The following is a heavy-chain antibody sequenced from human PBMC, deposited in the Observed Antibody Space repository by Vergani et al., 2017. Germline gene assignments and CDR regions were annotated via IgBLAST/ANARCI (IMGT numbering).Heavy chain of an antibody. J-gene: IGHJ5*02. CDR1: GFTFSSYW. CDR3: ARDPRGSSWYGMGGWFDP. D-gene: IGHD6-13*01. V-gene: IGHV3-7*03. Sequence: EVQLVESGGGLVQPGGSLRLSCAASGFTFSSYWMSWVRQAPGKGLEWVANIKQDGSEEYYVDSVKGRFTISRDNAKNSLYLQMNSLRAEDTAVYYCARDPRGSSWYGMGGWFDPWGQGTLVTVSS. CDR2: IKQDGSEE.